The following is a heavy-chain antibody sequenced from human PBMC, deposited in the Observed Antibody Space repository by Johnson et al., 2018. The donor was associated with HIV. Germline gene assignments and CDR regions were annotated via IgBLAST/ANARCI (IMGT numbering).Heavy chain of an antibody. D-gene: IGHD2-2*01. V-gene: IGHV3-30*19. CDR3: AKTAAADAFDI. CDR1: GFTFSDYG. Sequence: QVQLVESGGGVVQPGRSLRLSCAASGFTFSDYGIHWVRQAPGKGLEWVAVISYDGSNKYYADSVKGRFTISRDNSKNTLYLQMNSLRAEDTAVYYCAKTAAADAFDIWGQGTMVTVSS. CDR2: ISYDGSNK. J-gene: IGHJ3*02.